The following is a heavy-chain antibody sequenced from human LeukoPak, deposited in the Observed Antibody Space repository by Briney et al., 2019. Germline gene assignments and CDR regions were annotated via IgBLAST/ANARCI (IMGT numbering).Heavy chain of an antibody. CDR2: ISGSGDST. Sequence: GGSLRLSCGASGFTFSYYAMTWVRQAPGKGLEWVSNISGSGDSTYYTDSVKGRFTISRDNPMSTLYLQMNRLRPEDTAVYYCAKEAAVGWLQFVSFYDYWGQGILVTVSS. D-gene: IGHD5-24*01. V-gene: IGHV3-23*01. CDR3: AKEAAVGWLQFVSFYDY. CDR1: GFTFSYYA. J-gene: IGHJ4*02.